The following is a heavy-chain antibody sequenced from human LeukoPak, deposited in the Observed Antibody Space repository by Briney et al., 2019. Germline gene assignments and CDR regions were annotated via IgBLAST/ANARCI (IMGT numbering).Heavy chain of an antibody. CDR3: ARDEEGGSYPLDY. CDR1: GFTFSSYS. V-gene: IGHV3-48*01. D-gene: IGHD1-26*01. J-gene: IGHJ4*02. CDR2: ISSSSSTI. Sequence: PGGSLRLSCAASGFTFSSYSMNWVRQAPGKGLEWVSYISSSSSTIYYADSVKGRFTISRDNAKNSLYLQMNSLRAEDTAVYYCARDEEGGSYPLDYWGQGTLVTVSS.